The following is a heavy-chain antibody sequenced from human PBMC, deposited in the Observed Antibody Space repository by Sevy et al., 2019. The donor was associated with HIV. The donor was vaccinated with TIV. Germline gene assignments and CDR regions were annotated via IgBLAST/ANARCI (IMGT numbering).Heavy chain of an antibody. V-gene: IGHV5-51*01. CDR2: IYPGDSDT. D-gene: IGHD1-1*01. CDR3: ARGARGTLPSYYYYTSDV. Sequence: GESLKISCMGFGYRFYDYWIGWVRQMPGKGLEWMAIIYPGDSDTRYSPSFQGQVTISADKSISTAYLQWSTLKASDTAMYFCARGARGTLPSYYYYTSDVWGQGTTVTVSS. CDR1: GYRFYDYW. J-gene: IGHJ6*02.